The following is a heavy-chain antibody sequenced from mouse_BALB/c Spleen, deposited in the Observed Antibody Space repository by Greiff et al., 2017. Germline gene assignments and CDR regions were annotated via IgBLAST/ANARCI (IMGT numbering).Heavy chain of an antibody. Sequence: QVHVKQSGAELVRPGVSVKISCKGSGYTFTDYAMHWVKQSHAKSLEWIGVISTYYGDASYNQKFKGKATMTVDKSSSTAYMELARLTSEDSAIYYCARRDYGNYVWFAYWGQGTLVTVSA. CDR3: ARRDYGNYVWFAY. D-gene: IGHD2-1*01. V-gene: IGHV1S137*01. J-gene: IGHJ3*01. CDR1: GYTFTDYA. CDR2: ISTYYGDA.